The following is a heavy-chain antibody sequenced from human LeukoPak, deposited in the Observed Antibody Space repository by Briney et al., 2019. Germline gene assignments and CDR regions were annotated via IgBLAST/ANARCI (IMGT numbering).Heavy chain of an antibody. CDR1: GGSSSSSSYY. D-gene: IGHD5-18*01. Sequence: SETLSLTCTVSGGSSSSSSYYGGWIRQPPGKGLEWIGSIYYSGSTYYNPSLKSRVTISVDTSKNQFSLKLSSVTAADTAVYYCARLEVQLWSFGCWGQGTLVTVSS. J-gene: IGHJ4*02. V-gene: IGHV4-39*01. CDR2: IYYSGST. CDR3: ARLEVQLWSFGC.